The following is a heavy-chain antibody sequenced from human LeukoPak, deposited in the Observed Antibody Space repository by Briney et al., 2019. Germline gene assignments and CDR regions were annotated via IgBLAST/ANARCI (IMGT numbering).Heavy chain of an antibody. Sequence: GASVKVSCKASGYTFTSYGISWVRHAPGQGLEWMGWISAYNGNTNYAQKLQGRVTMTTDTSTSTAYMELRSLRSDDTAVYYCARDRGLREPSKYYYYGMDVWGQGTTVTVSS. J-gene: IGHJ6*02. D-gene: IGHD4-17*01. V-gene: IGHV1-18*01. CDR2: ISAYNGNT. CDR3: ARDRGLREPSKYYYYGMDV. CDR1: GYTFTSYG.